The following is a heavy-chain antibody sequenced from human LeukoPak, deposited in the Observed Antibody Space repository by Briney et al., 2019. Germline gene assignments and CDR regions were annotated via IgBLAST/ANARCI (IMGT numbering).Heavy chain of an antibody. J-gene: IGHJ4*02. CDR3: ARGLRYFDWLPPHYFDY. CDR2: IKQDGSEK. Sequence: GGSLRLSCAASGFTFSRYWMSWVRQAPGKGLEWVANIKQDGSEKYHVDSVKGRFTISIDNAKNSLYLQMNSLRAEDTAVYYCARGLRYFDWLPPHYFDYWGQGTLVTVPS. CDR1: GFTFSRYW. D-gene: IGHD3-9*01. V-gene: IGHV3-7*01.